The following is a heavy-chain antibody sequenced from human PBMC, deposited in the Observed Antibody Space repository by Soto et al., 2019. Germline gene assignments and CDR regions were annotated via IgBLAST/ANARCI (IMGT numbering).Heavy chain of an antibody. CDR1: GYTFTSYY. J-gene: IGHJ4*02. V-gene: IGHV1-46*01. Sequence: QVQLVQSGAEVKKPGASVKVSCKASGYTFTSYYMHWVRQAPGQGLEWMGIINPSGGSTSYAQKFQGRVTMTRDTSTSTGYMELSSLRSEDTAVYYCARDQRAQVYYDSRGYPDYWGQGTLVTVSS. CDR2: INPSGGST. CDR3: ARDQRAQVYYDSRGYPDY. D-gene: IGHD3-22*01.